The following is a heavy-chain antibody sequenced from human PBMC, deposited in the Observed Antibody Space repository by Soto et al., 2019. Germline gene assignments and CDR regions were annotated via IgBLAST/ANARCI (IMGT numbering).Heavy chain of an antibody. CDR1: GDSIRSYY. V-gene: IGHV4-59*01. CDR2: IYYSGYT. Sequence: SETLSLTCTVSGDSIRSYYWSWIRQPPGKXLEWIGCIYYSGYTSYNPSLKSRVTISVDTSKNQFSLKLNSVTAADTAVYYCARCFSGNYPSRPEEQYYFDSCGQGTLVTVSS. CDR3: ARCFSGNYPSRPEEQYYFDS. D-gene: IGHD1-26*01. J-gene: IGHJ4*02.